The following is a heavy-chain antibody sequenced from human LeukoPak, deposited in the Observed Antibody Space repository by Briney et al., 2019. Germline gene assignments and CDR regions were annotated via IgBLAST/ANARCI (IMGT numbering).Heavy chain of an antibody. J-gene: IGHJ4*02. CDR2: IIPIFGTA. D-gene: IGHD3-3*01. CDR1: GGTFSSYA. V-gene: IGHV1-69*05. Sequence: SVKVSCKASGGTFSSYAISWVRQAPGQGLEWMGGIIPIFGTANYAQKFQGRVTITTDESTSTAYMELSSLRSEDTAVYYCARYDFWSGYSIDYWGQGTLVTVSS. CDR3: ARYDFWSGYSIDY.